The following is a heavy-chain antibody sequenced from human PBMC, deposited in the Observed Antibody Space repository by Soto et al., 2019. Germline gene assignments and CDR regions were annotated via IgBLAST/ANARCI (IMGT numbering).Heavy chain of an antibody. Sequence: SETLSLTCTVSGGYINTTFYYWVWIRQSPGKGLEWIGSIYYSGSTYYNPSLKSRLTISVDTSKNQFSLRLSSVTAADTAVYYCSRRTTFYYDSSGYLGPWGQGTMVTVSS. CDR3: SRRTTFYYDSSGYLGP. V-gene: IGHV4-39*01. D-gene: IGHD3-22*01. J-gene: IGHJ3*01. CDR2: IYYSGST. CDR1: GGYINTTFYY.